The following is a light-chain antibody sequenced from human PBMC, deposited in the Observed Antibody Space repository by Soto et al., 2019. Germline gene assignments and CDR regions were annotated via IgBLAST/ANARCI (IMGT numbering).Light chain of an antibody. V-gene: IGKV3-15*01. CDR2: QTS. J-gene: IGKJ1*01. CDR3: QQYNNWPQT. CDR1: QYINTR. Sequence: EIVLTQSASTLSSFPGDRVTLSCGASQYINTRLAWYQHRPGQAPRLLIYQTSIRATGIPARFGGSGYGTEFNLTISSLQSEDFAVYYCQQYNNWPQTFGQGTKVDTK.